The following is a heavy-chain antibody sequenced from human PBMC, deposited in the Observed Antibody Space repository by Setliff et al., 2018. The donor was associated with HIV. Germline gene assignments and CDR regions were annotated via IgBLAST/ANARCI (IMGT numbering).Heavy chain of an antibody. Sequence: ASVKVSCKASRSTLNSHTISWVRQAPGQGLDWMGRIIPILGVANYAQRFQGKVTITADKSTSTAYMELTSLRFDDTAMYYCVRGVQSPPHYSYYYMDVWGEGTMVTVSS. CDR1: RSTLNSHT. J-gene: IGHJ6*03. CDR2: IIPILGVA. V-gene: IGHV1-69*02. CDR3: VRGVQSPPHYSYYYMDV. D-gene: IGHD3-3*01.